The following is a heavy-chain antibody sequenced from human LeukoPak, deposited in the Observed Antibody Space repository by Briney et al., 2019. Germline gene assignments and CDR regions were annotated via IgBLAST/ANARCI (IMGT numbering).Heavy chain of an antibody. CDR1: GFTFSNAW. J-gene: IGHJ4*02. D-gene: IGHD3-22*01. Sequence: AGGSLRLFCAASGFTFSNAWMAWVRQAPGKGLEWVGRIRSKNDGGTIGYAAPVKDRFTISRDDSKNTLYLQMNSLEIEDTAVYFCTTDRTMKGYWGQGTLVTVSS. CDR2: IRSKNDGGTI. V-gene: IGHV3-15*01. CDR3: TTDRTMKGY.